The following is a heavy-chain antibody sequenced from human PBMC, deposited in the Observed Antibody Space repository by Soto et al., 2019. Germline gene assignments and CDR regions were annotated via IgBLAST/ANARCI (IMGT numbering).Heavy chain of an antibody. J-gene: IGHJ4*02. CDR3: ARALGYDIMTGYFDY. Sequence: QVHLVESGGGVVQPGTSLTLSCAESGLTLNRFGMHWVRQAPGKGLEWVAMIWHDGTNRYYGESVKGRFTISRDSSKNTMYLQMNSLRAEDTAVYYCARALGYDIMTGYFDYWGQGTLVTVSS. V-gene: IGHV3-33*01. CDR2: IWHDGTNR. D-gene: IGHD3-9*01. CDR1: GLTLNRFG.